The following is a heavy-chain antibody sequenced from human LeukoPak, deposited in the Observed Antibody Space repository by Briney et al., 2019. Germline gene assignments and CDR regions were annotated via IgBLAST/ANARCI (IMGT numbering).Heavy chain of an antibody. CDR2: IYYSEST. CDR1: GGSMSSYY. Sequence: SETLSLTCTVSGGSMSSYYWSWIRQPPGKGLEWIGYIYYSESTNYNPSLKSRVTISVDTSKNQFSLKLSSVTAADTAVYYCARATPYRNYRNYYYYMDVWGKGTTVTVSS. J-gene: IGHJ6*03. V-gene: IGHV4-59*01. CDR3: ARATPYRNYRNYYYYMDV. D-gene: IGHD4-11*01.